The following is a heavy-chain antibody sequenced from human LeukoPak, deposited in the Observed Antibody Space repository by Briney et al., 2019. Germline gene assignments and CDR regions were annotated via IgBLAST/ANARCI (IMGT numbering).Heavy chain of an antibody. CDR1: GYSFTGYY. Sequence: GASVKVSCKASGYSFTGYYMYWVRQAPGQGLEWMGWINPDTGGTNYAPKFQGRVTMTRDTSISAAYMEVSRLRSDDTAVYYCARGAFGVGGTWHNWFDPWGQGTLVTVSA. J-gene: IGHJ5*02. CDR3: ARGAFGVGGTWHNWFDP. D-gene: IGHD3-3*01. CDR2: INPDTGGT. V-gene: IGHV1-2*02.